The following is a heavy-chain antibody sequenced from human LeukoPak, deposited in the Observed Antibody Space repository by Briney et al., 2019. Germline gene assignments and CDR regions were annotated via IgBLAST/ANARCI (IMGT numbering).Heavy chain of an antibody. J-gene: IGHJ4*02. D-gene: IGHD2-21*01. CDR2: INSDGSST. CDR3: ARGPEAYLLYFDY. Sequence: PGGSLRLSCAASGFTFSSYWMHWVRQPPGKGLVWVSRINSDGSSTTYADSVKGRFTISRDNAKNTLYLQMNSLRAEDTAVYYCARGPEAYLLYFDYWGQGTLVTVSS. CDR1: GFTFSSYW. V-gene: IGHV3-74*01.